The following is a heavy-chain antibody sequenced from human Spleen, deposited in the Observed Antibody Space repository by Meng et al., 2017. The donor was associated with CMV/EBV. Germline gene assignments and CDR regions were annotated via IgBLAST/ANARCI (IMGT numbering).Heavy chain of an antibody. CDR2: IYYSGST. J-gene: IGHJ5*02. CDR3: ARGLHWFDP. CDR1: GGSISSRGYY. V-gene: IGHV4-31*03. Sequence: SLTCTVSGGSISSRGYYWSWIRPHPGKGLEWIGYIYYSGSTYYNPSLKSRVTISVDTSKNQFSLKLSSVTAADTAVYYCARGLHWFDPWGQGTLVTVSS.